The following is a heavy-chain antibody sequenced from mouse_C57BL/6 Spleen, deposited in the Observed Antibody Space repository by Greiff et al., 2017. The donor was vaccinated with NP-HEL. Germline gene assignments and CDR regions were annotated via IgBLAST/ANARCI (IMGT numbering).Heavy chain of an antibody. CDR1: GYSITSGYY. V-gene: IGHV3-6*01. CDR3: ARDDGNYAMDY. CDR2: ISYDGSN. J-gene: IGHJ4*01. Sequence: ESGPGLVKPSQSLSLTCSVTGYSITSGYYWNWIRQFPGNKLEWMGYISYDGSNNYNPSLKNRISITRDTSKNQFFLKLNSVTTEDTATYYCARDDGNYAMDYWGQGTSVTVSS. D-gene: IGHD2-3*01.